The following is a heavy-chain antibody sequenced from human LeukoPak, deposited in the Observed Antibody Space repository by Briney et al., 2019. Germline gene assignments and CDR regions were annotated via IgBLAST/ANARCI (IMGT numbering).Heavy chain of an antibody. CDR1: GGTFSSYA. V-gene: IGHV1-18*01. Sequence: GAAVKVSCKSCGGTFSSYAISGVRQARGQGVEWMGWISAYKGNTNYAQKLQARVTMTTDTSPSTAYMELTSLRSDDTAVYYCAREDYGGSLYYYYYYMDVWGKGTTVTVSS. J-gene: IGHJ6*03. CDR3: AREDYGGSLYYYYYYMDV. D-gene: IGHD4-23*01. CDR2: ISAYKGNT.